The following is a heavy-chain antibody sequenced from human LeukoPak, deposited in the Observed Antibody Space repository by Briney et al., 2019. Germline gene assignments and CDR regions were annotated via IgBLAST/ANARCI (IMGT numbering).Heavy chain of an antibody. CDR2: IVPSLGIS. CDR3: ATFRWIDP. J-gene: IGHJ5*02. Sequence: ASGKVSCKPSRCTVICFAMNGVRRAPGQGPEWRGRIVPSLGISKYSQKFQDRHKVTADNSSTTAFMELTSLTSDDTAVYYCATFRWIDPWGQGTLVIVSS. CDR1: RCTVICFA. V-gene: IGHV1-69*04.